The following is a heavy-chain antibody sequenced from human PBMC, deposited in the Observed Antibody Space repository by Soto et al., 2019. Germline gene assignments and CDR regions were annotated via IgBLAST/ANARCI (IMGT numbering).Heavy chain of an antibody. V-gene: IGHV1-58*01. CDR3: AAPYLDCSGGSCYDY. CDR2: IVVGSGNT. Sequence: GXSVKVSCKASGFTFTSSAVQWVRQARGQRLEWIGWIVVGSGNTNYAQKFQERVTITRDISTSTAYMELSSLRSEDTAVYYCAAPYLDCSGGSCYDYWGQGTLVTVSS. CDR1: GFTFTSSA. D-gene: IGHD2-15*01. J-gene: IGHJ4*02.